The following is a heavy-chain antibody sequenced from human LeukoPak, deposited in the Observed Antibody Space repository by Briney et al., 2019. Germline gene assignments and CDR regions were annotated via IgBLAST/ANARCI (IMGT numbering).Heavy chain of an antibody. D-gene: IGHD1/OR15-1a*01. CDR3: ARDANSALTLDY. J-gene: IGHJ4*02. CDR2: INPNSGGT. V-gene: IGHV1-2*04. Sequence: GASVNVSCKASGYTFTSYYMHWVRQAPGQGLEWMGWINPNSGGTKYAPKFQDWVTMTTDTSIATAYSDLSRLSFDDTAVYYCARDANSALTLDYWGQGTLVTVSS. CDR1: GYTFTSYY.